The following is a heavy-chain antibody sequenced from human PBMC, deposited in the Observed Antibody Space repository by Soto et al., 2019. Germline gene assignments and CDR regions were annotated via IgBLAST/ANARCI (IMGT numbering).Heavy chain of an antibody. J-gene: IGHJ1*01. V-gene: IGHV3-48*01. CDR1: GFTFSSYS. CDR2: ISSSSSTI. CDR3: ARDLGSSWYPEYFQH. Sequence: PGGSLRLSCAASGFTFSSYSMNWVRQAPGKGLEWVPYISSSSSTIYYADSVKGRFTISRDNAKNSLYLQMNSLRAEDTAVYYCARDLGSSWYPEYFQHWGQGTLVTVSS. D-gene: IGHD6-13*01.